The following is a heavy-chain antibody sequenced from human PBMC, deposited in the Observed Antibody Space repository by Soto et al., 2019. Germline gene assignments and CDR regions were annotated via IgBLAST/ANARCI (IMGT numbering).Heavy chain of an antibody. CDR3: ARDGYCSGGSCYTSDDAFDI. Sequence: EVQLVESGGGLVKPGGSLRLSCAASGFTFSSYGMNWVRQAPGKGLEWVSSISSSSSYIYYADSVKGRFTISRDNAKNSLYLQMNSLIAEDTAVYYCARDGYCSGGSCYTSDDAFDIWGQGTMVTVSS. CDR2: ISSSSSYI. D-gene: IGHD2-15*01. V-gene: IGHV3-21*01. J-gene: IGHJ3*02. CDR1: GFTFSSYG.